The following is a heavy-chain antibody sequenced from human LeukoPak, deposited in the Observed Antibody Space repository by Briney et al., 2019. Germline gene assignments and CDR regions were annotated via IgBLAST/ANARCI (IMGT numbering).Heavy chain of an antibody. V-gene: IGHV3-53*01. Sequence: GGSLRLSCTVSGFTVSSNSMSWVRQAPGKGLEWVSFIYSDNTHYSDSVKGRFTISRDNSKNTLYLQMNSLRAEDTAVYYCARRNHYDSKETDYWGQGTLVTVSS. CDR2: IYSDNT. J-gene: IGHJ4*02. CDR3: ARRNHYDSKETDY. CDR1: GFTVSSNS. D-gene: IGHD3-22*01.